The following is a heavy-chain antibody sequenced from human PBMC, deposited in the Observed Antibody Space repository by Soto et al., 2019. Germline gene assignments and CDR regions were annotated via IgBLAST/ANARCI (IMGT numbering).Heavy chain of an antibody. D-gene: IGHD2-15*01. CDR3: AIRRLPMGAFDI. CDR2: ISSSSSTI. V-gene: IGHV3-48*01. CDR1: GFTFSSYS. J-gene: IGHJ3*02. Sequence: EVQLVESGGGLVQPGGSLRLSCAASGFTFSSYSMNWVRQAPGKGLEWVSYISSSSSTIYYADSVKGRFTISRDNAKNSLYLQMNSLRAEDTAVYYCAIRRLPMGAFDIWGQGTMVTVSS.